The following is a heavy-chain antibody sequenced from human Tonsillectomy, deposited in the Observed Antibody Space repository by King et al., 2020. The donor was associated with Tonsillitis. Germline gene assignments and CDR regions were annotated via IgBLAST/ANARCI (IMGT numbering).Heavy chain of an antibody. CDR3: AKDRGYCSGGSCYRADY. CDR2: ISGSGGST. D-gene: IGHD2-15*01. J-gene: IGHJ4*02. CDR1: GFTFSSYA. Sequence: DVQLVESGGGLVQPGGSLRLSCAASGFTFSSYAMSWVRQAPGKGLEWVSAISGSGGSTYYADSVKGRFTISRDNSKNTLYLQMNSLRAEDTAVYYCAKDRGYCSGGSCYRADYWGQGTLVTVSS. V-gene: IGHV3-23*04.